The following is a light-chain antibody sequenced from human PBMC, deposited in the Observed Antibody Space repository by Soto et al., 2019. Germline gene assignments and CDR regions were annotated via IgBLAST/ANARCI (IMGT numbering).Light chain of an antibody. J-gene: IGKJ3*01. Sequence: DIQMTQSPSSLSASVGDRGTITCRAIQGIANYLAWYQQKPGKVPKLLIYAASTLEPGVPSRFSGSGFGTDFTLSISSLQPEDFATYYCQKYNGAPFTFGPGTKVDIK. CDR2: AAS. CDR3: QKYNGAPFT. CDR1: QGIANY. V-gene: IGKV1-27*01.